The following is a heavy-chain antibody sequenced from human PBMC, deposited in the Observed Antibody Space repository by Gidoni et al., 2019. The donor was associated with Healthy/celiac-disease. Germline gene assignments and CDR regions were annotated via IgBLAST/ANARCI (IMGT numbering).Heavy chain of an antibody. CDR2: INHSGST. Sequence: QVQLQQWGAGRLKPSETLSLTCAVYGGSFSGYYWSWIRQPPGKGLEWIGEINHSGSTNYNPSLKSRVTISVDTSKNQFSLKLSSVTAADTAVYYCARGGRRVTVDYWGQGTLVTVSS. CDR3: ARGGRRVTVDY. V-gene: IGHV4-34*01. CDR1: GGSFSGYY. D-gene: IGHD3-10*01. J-gene: IGHJ4*02.